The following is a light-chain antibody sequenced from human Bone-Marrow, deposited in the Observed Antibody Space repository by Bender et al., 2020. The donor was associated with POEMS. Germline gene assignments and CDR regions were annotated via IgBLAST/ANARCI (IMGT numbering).Light chain of an antibody. J-gene: IGLJ3*02. Sequence: ALTQPASVSGSPGQSSTISCTGTSSDVGSYNLVSWYQQHPGKAPKLMIYAVTKRPSGVSDRFSGSKSGYTASLTVSGLQAEDEADFYCCSYADNSVWVFGGGTKLTVL. CDR2: AVT. CDR1: SSDVGSYNL. V-gene: IGLV2-23*02. CDR3: CSYADNSVWV.